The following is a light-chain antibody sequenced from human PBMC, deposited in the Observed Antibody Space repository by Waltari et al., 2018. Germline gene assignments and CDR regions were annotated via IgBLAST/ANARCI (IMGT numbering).Light chain of an antibody. CDR2: EDD. J-gene: IGLJ2*01. V-gene: IGLV6-57*03. CDR1: SGSIASNS. CDR3: QTYDSTKIHVV. Sequence: NVLLTQPHSVSESPGTTVTISCTRTSGSIASNSVQWYQQRPGSAPTIVIYEDDQRPSGVPDRFSGSIDSSSNSASLTISGLKTEDEADYYCQTYDSTKIHVVFGGGTKLTVL.